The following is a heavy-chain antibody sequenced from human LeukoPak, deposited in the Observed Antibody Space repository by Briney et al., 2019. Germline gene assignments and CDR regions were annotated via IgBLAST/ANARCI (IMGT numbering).Heavy chain of an antibody. J-gene: IGHJ6*03. CDR1: GFTFDDYA. Sequence: GRSLRLSCAASGFTFDDYAMHWVRQAPGKGLEWVSGISWNSGSIGYADSVKGRFTISRDNAKNSLYLQMNSLRAEDTALYYCARDPSWIASGYYYYMDVWGKGTTVTVSS. CDR2: ISWNSGSI. CDR3: ARDPSWIASGYYYYMDV. D-gene: IGHD1-26*01. V-gene: IGHV3-9*01.